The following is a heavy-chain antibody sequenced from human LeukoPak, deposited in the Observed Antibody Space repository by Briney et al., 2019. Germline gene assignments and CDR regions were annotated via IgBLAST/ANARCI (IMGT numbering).Heavy chain of an antibody. CDR3: ARLAETEVAGTDY. CDR1: GYSFTNYW. J-gene: IGHJ4*02. CDR2: IYPGYSNI. Sequence: GESLKIPCKGSGYSFTNYWIGWVRQMPGKGLEWMGIIYPGYSNIRYSPSFQGQVTISVDKSISTAYLQWSSLKASDTAMYYCARLAETEVAGTDYWGQGTLVTVSS. D-gene: IGHD6-19*01. V-gene: IGHV5-51*01.